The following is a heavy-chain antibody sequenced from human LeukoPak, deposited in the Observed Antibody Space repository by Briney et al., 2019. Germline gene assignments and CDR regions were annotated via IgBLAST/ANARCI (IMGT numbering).Heavy chain of an antibody. CDR1: GFTFSSYE. CDR3: ARESVLRYFDWLDY. Sequence: GGSLRLSCAASGFTFSSYEMNWVRQAPGKGLEWVSYISSSGSTIYYADSVKGRFTISRDNAKNSLYLKMNSLRAEDTAVYYCARESVLRYFDWLDYWGQGTLVTVSS. CDR2: ISSSGSTI. D-gene: IGHD3-9*01. V-gene: IGHV3-48*03. J-gene: IGHJ4*02.